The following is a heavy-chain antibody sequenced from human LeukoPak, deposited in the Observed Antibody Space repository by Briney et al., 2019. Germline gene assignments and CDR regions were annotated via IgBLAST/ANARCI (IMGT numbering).Heavy chain of an antibody. V-gene: IGHV1-2*02. CDR3: ARGYSWFPGDRSGVYYYYMDV. D-gene: IGHD5-18*01. J-gene: IGHJ6*03. CDR1: GYTFTGYY. Sequence: ASVKVSCKASGYTFTGYYMHWVRQAPGQGLEWMGWINPNSGGTNYAQKFQGRVTMTRDTSISTAYMELSRLRSDDTAVYYCARGYSWFPGDRSGVYYYYMDVWGKGTTVTISS. CDR2: INPNSGGT.